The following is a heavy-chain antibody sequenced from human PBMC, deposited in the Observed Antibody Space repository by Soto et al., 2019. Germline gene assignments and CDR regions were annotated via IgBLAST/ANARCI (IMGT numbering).Heavy chain of an antibody. J-gene: IGHJ4*02. CDR3: ARGYYYGSGLYYFDY. V-gene: IGHV3-64*07. CDR2: ISPSGDST. Sequence: EVQLVESGGGLVQPGGSLRLSCAASGFTFTSSYMHWVRQAPGKGLQYVSAISPSGDSTFYTDSVKGRFTFSRDNSKNMLYLQMGSLRDEDMAVYYCARGYYYGSGLYYFDYWGQGTLVTVSS. CDR1: GFTFTSSY. D-gene: IGHD3-10*01.